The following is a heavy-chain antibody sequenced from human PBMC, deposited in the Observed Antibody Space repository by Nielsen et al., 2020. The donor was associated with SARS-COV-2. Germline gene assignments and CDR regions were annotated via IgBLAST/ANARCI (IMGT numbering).Heavy chain of an antibody. CDR3: AVVVPAGNNNWFDP. D-gene: IGHD2-2*01. J-gene: IGHJ5*02. Sequence: SETLSLTCAVYGGSFSGYYWSWIRQPPGKGLEWIGEINHSGSTNYNPSLKSRVTISVDTSKNQFSLKLSSVTAADTAVCYCAVVVPAGNNNWFDPWGQGTLVTVSS. V-gene: IGHV4-34*01. CDR2: INHSGST. CDR1: GGSFSGYY.